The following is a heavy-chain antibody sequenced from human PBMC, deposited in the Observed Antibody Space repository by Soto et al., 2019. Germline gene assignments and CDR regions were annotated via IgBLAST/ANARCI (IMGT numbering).Heavy chain of an antibody. V-gene: IGHV1-46*01. CDR3: ARAGFYDFWSGYPDGYFYGTDV. D-gene: IGHD3-3*01. J-gene: IGHJ6*02. CDR2: INPSGGST. Sequence: GASVKVSCKASGYTFTNYYMHWVRQAPGQGLEWMGIINPSGGSTAYAQKFQGRITMTRDTSTSTVYMELSSLRSEDTAVYYCARAGFYDFWSGYPDGYFYGTDVWGQGTTVTVSS. CDR1: GYTFTNYY.